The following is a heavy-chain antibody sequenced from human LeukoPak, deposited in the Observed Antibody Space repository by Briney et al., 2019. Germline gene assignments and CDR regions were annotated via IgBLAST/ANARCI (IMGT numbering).Heavy chain of an antibody. D-gene: IGHD3-22*01. Sequence: SETLSLTCTVPGDTVSSMSFQWGWIRQPPGKGLEWIGSIYYSGSTYYNPSLKSRVTISVNTSKNQFSLNLSSVTAADTAVYYCARHEHSSGYYNSLYFDYWGQGTLVTVSS. CDR3: ARHEHSSGYYNSLYFDY. CDR1: GDTVSSMSFQ. CDR2: IYYSGST. J-gene: IGHJ4*02. V-gene: IGHV4-39*01.